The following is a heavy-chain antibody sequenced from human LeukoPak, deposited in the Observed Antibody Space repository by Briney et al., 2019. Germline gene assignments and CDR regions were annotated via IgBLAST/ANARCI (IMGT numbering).Heavy chain of an antibody. D-gene: IGHD5-18*01. CDR2: INPNSGGT. J-gene: IGHJ6*02. V-gene: IGHV1-2*02. CDR3: ARVPPQPLDTAFLDV. Sequence: GASVKVSCKASGYTFTGYYMHWVRQAPGQGLEWMGWINPNSGGTNYAQKFQGRVTMTRDTSISTAYMELSRLRSDDTAVYYCARVPPQPLDTAFLDVWGQGTTVTVSS. CDR1: GYTFTGYY.